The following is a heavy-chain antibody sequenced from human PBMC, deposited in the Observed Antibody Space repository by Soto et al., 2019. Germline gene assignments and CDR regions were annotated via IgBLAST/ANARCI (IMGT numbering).Heavy chain of an antibody. CDR3: ANLPNNSCQSYRPGEAY. CDR2: INSGGTT. D-gene: IGHD3-10*01. Sequence: EVQLLESGGGLVQPGGSLRLSCAVSGFTFSNYDMSWVRQAPGKGLEWVSGINSGGTTYYADSVKGRFTISRDISKNTLYLKINSLRDEDTPIYHCANLPNNSCQSYRPGEAYGGEGPVVTVYS. CDR1: GFTFSNYD. J-gene: IGHJ4*02. V-gene: IGHV3-23*01.